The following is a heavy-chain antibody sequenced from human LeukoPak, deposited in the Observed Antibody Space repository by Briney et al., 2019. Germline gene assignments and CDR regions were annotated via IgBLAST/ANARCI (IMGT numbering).Heavy chain of an antibody. D-gene: IGHD2-2*01. J-gene: IGHJ4*02. CDR2: INSDGSWI. Sequence: GGSLRLSCAASGNYWMHWVRQAPGKGLVWVSHINSDGSWISYADSVKGRFTISKDNAKNTVYLQMSNLRVEDTAVYYCVSFYETYWGRGTLVTVSS. CDR3: VSFYETY. CDR1: GNYW. V-gene: IGHV3-74*01.